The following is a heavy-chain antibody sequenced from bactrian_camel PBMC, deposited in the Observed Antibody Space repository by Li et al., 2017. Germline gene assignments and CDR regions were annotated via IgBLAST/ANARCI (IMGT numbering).Heavy chain of an antibody. D-gene: IGHD1*01. CDR2: VDTDGSP. V-gene: IGHV3S57*01. CDR1: GFPYSTYC. Sequence: LALSCAVSGFPYSTYCMGWFRQSPGYEREGVAAVDTDGSPSYADSVKGRFTISKDNAKNTLYLQMNSLKPEDTGMYYCAADFWLASNDMSLGVKTSDPRYWGQGTQVTVS. J-gene: IGHJ4*01. CDR3: AADFWLASNDMSLGVKTSDPRY.